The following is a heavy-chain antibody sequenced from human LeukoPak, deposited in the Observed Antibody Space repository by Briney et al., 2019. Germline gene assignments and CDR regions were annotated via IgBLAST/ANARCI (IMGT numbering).Heavy chain of an antibody. D-gene: IGHD5-24*01. CDR2: ISYDGSNK. J-gene: IGHJ4*02. V-gene: IGHV3-30*18. Sequence: PGRSLRLSCAASGFTFSSYGMHWVRQAPGKGLEWVAVISYDGSNKYYADSVKGRFTISRDNSKNTLYLQMNSLRAEDMAVYYCAKDGEMATIPDYWGQGTLVTVSS. CDR3: AKDGEMATIPDY. CDR1: GFTFSSYG.